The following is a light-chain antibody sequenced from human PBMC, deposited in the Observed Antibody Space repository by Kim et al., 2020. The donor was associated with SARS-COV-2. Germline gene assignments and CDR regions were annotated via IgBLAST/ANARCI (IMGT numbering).Light chain of an antibody. CDR1: TGPVTSNHY. CDR2: DTS. V-gene: IGLV7-46*01. J-gene: IGLJ3*02. CDR3: LLSYSGAWV. Sequence: AVVTQEPSLTVSPGGTVTLTCGSSTGPVTSNHYPYWFHQRPGQAPRTLISDTSNKHSWTPARFSGSLLGDKAALTLSGAQPEDEAEYYCLLSYSGAWVFGGGTQLTVL.